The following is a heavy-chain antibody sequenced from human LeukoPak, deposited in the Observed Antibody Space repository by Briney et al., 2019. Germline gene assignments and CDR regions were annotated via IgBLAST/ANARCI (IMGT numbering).Heavy chain of an antibody. CDR1: GGSICSYY. Sequence: SETLSLTCTVSGGSICSYYWSWIRQPPGKGLEWIGYIYYSGSTNYNPSLKSRVTISVDTSKNQFSLKLSSVTAADTAVYYCASHGFPPTGFDLWGRGTLVTVSS. D-gene: IGHD3-9*01. V-gene: IGHV4-59*08. CDR2: IYYSGST. CDR3: ASHGFPPTGFDL. J-gene: IGHJ2*01.